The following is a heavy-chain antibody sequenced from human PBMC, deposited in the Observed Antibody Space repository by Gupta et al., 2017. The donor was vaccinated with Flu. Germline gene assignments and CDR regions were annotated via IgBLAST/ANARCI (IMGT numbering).Heavy chain of an antibody. J-gene: IGHJ4*02. CDR2: FCYTGSL. V-gene: IGHV4-39*01. CDR3: ARRLGGYDYYDS. CDR1: GYSISSSTTYC. D-gene: IGHD5-12*01. Sequence: QLHLQESGPGLVKPSETLSLTCSVSGYSISSSTTYCWDWIRQPPGKGLEWIGAFCYTGSLYFNPSLKSRVTVSVDTSKDQFSLKLRSVTAADTAVYLWARRLGGYDYYDSWGQGTLVTVSS.